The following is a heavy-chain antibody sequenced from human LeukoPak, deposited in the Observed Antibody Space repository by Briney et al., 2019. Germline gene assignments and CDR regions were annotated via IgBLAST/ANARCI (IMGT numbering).Heavy chain of an antibody. CDR1: GFTFSSYG. J-gene: IGHJ4*02. V-gene: IGHV3-30*02. D-gene: IGHD2-21*02. Sequence: GGSLRLSCAASGFTFSSYGMHWVRQAPGKGLEWVAFRRYDGSNKYYADSVKGRFTTSRYNSKNTLYLQMNSLRAEDTAVYYCAKDILAYCGGDCYFDYWGQGTLVTVSS. CDR2: RRYDGSNK. CDR3: AKDILAYCGGDCYFDY.